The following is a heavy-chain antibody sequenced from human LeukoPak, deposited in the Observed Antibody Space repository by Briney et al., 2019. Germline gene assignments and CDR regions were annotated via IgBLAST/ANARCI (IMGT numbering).Heavy chain of an antibody. D-gene: IGHD2-21*02. Sequence: PGGSLTLSCAASGFTFSSYELNWVRQPPGKGLEWVSYISDIGSTQHYADSVKGRLTISRDNAKNSLYLQMNSLTAEDTALYYCARDRSKVTAYDDALDIWGQGPVVIVSS. CDR1: GFTFSSYE. CDR2: ISDIGSTQ. J-gene: IGHJ3*02. CDR3: ARDRSKVTAYDDALDI. V-gene: IGHV3-48*03.